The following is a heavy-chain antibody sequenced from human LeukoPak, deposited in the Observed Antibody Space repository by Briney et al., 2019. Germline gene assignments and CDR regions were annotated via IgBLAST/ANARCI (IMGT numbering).Heavy chain of an antibody. V-gene: IGHV3-30*03. CDR2: ISYDGSNK. J-gene: IGHJ4*02. CDR3: ARGARLLGY. Sequence: GGSLRLSCAASGFTFSSYVMHWVRQAPGKGLEWVAVISYDGSNKYYADSVKGRFTISRDNSKNTLYLQMNSLRAEDTAVYYCARGARLLGYWGQGTLVTVSS. D-gene: IGHD3-3*01. CDR1: GFTFSSYV.